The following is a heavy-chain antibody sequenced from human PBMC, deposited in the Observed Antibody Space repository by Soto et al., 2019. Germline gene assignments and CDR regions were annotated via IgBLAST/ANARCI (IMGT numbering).Heavy chain of an antibody. CDR3: ARMIIGSWDY. D-gene: IGHD6-13*01. J-gene: IGHJ4*02. CDR1: GFSLTNDLMV. V-gene: IGHV2-26*01. Sequence: QVTLKESGPVVVKPPETLTLTCTVSGFSLTNDLMVVSWLRQPPGKALECLAHIFSTDERSYTTPLKTRLTVSKDHSKRQVVLAMSNMDPVDTPTSYSARMIIGSWDYWGQGILVTVSS. CDR2: IFSTDER.